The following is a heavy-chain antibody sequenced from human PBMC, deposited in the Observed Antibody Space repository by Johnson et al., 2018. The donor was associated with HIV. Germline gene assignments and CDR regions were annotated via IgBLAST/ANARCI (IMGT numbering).Heavy chain of an antibody. V-gene: IGHV3-30-3*01. CDR1: GFTFSGYA. CDR2: ISYYGSNK. J-gene: IGHJ3*02. CDR3: AVVTGVGVGPAATSDDAFDI. Sequence: QVQLVESGGGVVQPGGSLRLSCAASGFTFSGYAMRWVRQAPGKGLEWVAVISYYGSNKYYADSVKGRFTIPRDNSKNTWYLQMNSLRAGDTAVYYCAVVTGVGVGPAATSDDAFDIWGQGTMVTVSS. D-gene: IGHD2-2*01.